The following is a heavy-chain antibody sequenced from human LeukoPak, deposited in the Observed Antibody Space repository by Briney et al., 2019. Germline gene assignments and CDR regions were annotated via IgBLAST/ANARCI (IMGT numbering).Heavy chain of an antibody. V-gene: IGHV4-34*01. J-gene: IGHJ6*02. D-gene: IGHD3-9*01. CDR3: AQTRRYFDRFDYYGTDV. CDR1: GGSFSKYY. CDR2: INHSGTT. Sequence: SETLSLTCAVYGGSFSKYYWSWIRQPPGKGLEWIGEINHSGTTNYNPSLKSRVTISVDTSKNQFSLKLSSVTAADTAVYYCAQTRRYFDRFDYYGTDVWGQGTTVTVSS.